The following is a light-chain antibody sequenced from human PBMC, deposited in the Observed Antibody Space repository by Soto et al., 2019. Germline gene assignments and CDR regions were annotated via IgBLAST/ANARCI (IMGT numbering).Light chain of an antibody. J-gene: IGKJ1*01. CDR2: GAS. Sequence: EIVLSQSPGTLSLSPGERATLSCRASQSVSSNYLAWFQQKPGQAPRLLTYGASSRATGIPDRFSGSGSGTDFTLTISRLEPEDLAVYYCQQYGSSPRTFGQGTKVDIK. CDR1: QSVSSNY. CDR3: QQYGSSPRT. V-gene: IGKV3-20*01.